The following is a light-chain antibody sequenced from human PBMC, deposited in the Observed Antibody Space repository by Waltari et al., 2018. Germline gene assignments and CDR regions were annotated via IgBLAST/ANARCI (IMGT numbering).Light chain of an antibody. CDR3: QTGGHGTWV. Sequence: QLVLTQSPSASASLGASVNLTCTLSSGQRSNVTAWHQQPPEKGPRYLMKVNSDGSHSKGDEIPDRFSGSSSGAERYLTISSLQSEDEADYYCQTGGHGTWVFGGGTKLTVL. V-gene: IGLV4-69*01. CDR1: SGQRSNV. J-gene: IGLJ3*02. CDR2: VNSDGSH.